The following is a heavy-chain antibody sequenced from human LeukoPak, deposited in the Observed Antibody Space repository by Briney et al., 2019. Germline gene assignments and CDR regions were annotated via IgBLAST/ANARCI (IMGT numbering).Heavy chain of an antibody. D-gene: IGHD6-13*01. CDR1: GASMTSSF. V-gene: IGHV4-4*07. CDR2: LDTSGRI. Sequence: PSETLSLTCTVSGASMTSSFWSWLRQPAGKGLEWIGRLDTSGRINYNPSLKSRVTMSVDTSKKQFSLRLTSVTAADTAVYYCARQVGRGSWSLDYWGQGTLVTVSS. J-gene: IGHJ4*02. CDR3: ARQVGRGSWSLDY.